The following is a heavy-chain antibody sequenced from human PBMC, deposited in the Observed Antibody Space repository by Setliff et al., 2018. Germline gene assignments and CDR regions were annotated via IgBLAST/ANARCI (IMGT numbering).Heavy chain of an antibody. V-gene: IGHV3-48*01. CDR3: ARGVVVVVAATSNYFDP. CDR2: ITNSGGTI. D-gene: IGHD2-15*01. CDR1: GFTFSSYG. J-gene: IGHJ5*02. Sequence: PGGSLRLSCAASGFTFSSYGMHWIRQAPGKGLEWVSYITNSGGTIYYADSVKGRFTISRDNSKNAVYLQMNSLRAEDTAEYYCARGVVVVVAATSNYFDPWGQGTLVTVSS.